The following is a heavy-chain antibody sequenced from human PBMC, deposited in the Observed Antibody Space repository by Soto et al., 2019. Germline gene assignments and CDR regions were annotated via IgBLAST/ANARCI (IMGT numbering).Heavy chain of an antibody. V-gene: IGHV1-8*01. Sequence: ASVKVSCKASGYTFTSYDINWVRQASGHGLEWMGWMNPYSGNTGYAQKFQGRVTMTRDASISTAYMELSSLRSEDTAIYYCTRGDRDCSGPSCYAYWSRGSLVTVSS. J-gene: IGHJ4*02. CDR2: MNPYSGNT. CDR3: TRGDRDCSGPSCYAY. D-gene: IGHD2-2*01. CDR1: GYTFTSYD.